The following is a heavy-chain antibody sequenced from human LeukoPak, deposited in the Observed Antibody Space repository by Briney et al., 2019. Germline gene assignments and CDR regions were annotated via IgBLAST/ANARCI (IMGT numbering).Heavy chain of an antibody. CDR2: ISYDGSNK. V-gene: IGHV3-30-3*01. D-gene: IGHD2-2*01. CDR1: GFTFSSYA. CDR3: ARYPSDWAYYYYGMDV. J-gene: IGHJ6*02. Sequence: GRSLRLSCAASGFTFSSYAMHWVRQAPGKGLEWVAVISYDGSNKYYADSVKGRFTISRDNFKNTLYLQMNSLRAEDTAVYYCARYPSDWAYYYYGMDVWGQGTTVTVSS.